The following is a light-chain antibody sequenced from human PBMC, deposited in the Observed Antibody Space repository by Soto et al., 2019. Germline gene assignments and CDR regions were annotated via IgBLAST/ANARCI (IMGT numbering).Light chain of an antibody. CDR1: QSIDTH. J-gene: IGKJ1*01. Sequence: DIPMTQSPSSLSASVGDRVTISFRASQSIDTHLDWYQQHPGKAPNALIYEASNLQSGVPSRFSGSGSGTDFTLTISGLQPDNSATYYCQQTYSPPATFGQGTKVDIK. V-gene: IGKV1-39*01. CDR3: QQTYSPPAT. CDR2: EAS.